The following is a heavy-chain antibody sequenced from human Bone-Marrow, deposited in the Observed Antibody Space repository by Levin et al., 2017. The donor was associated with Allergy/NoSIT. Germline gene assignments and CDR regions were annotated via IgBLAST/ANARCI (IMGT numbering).Heavy chain of an antibody. J-gene: IGHJ4*02. CDR2: ISSSSSYI. CDR3: ARDFELPKQEPIDY. CDR1: GFTFSSYS. Sequence: SGGSLRLSCAASGFTFSSYSMNWVRQAPGKGLEWVSSISSSSSYIYYADSVKGRFTISRDNAKNSLYLQMNSLRAEDTAVYYCARDFELPKQEPIDYWGQGTLVTVSS. D-gene: IGHD3-10*01. V-gene: IGHV3-21*01.